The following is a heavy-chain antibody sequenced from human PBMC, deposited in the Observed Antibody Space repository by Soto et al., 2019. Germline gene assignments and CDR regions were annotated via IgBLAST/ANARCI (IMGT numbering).Heavy chain of an antibody. CDR2: ISYDGSNK. CDR1: GFTFSSYG. V-gene: IGHV3-30*18. CDR3: AKALFSIAAAGLDYYYGMDV. D-gene: IGHD6-13*01. J-gene: IGHJ6*02. Sequence: GGSLRLSCAASGFTFSSYGMHWVRQAPGKGLEWVAVISYDGSNKYYADSVKGRFTISRDNSKNTLYLQMNSLRAEDTAVYYCAKALFSIAAAGLDYYYGMDVWGQGTTVTVSS.